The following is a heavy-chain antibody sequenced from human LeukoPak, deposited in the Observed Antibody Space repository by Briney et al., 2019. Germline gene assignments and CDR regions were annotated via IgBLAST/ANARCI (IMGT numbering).Heavy chain of an antibody. CDR2: ISGSGGST. D-gene: IGHD6-13*01. J-gene: IGHJ6*02. CDR1: GFTFSSYA. Sequence: GGSLRLSCAASGFTFSSYAMSWVRQAPGKGLEWVSAISGSGGSTYYADSVKGRFTISRDNAKNSLYLQMNSLRAEDTAVYYCARDARKAAAPLYGMDVWGQGTTVTVSS. V-gene: IGHV3-23*01. CDR3: ARDARKAAAPLYGMDV.